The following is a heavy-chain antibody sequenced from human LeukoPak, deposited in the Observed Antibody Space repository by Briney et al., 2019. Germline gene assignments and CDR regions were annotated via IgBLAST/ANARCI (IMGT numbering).Heavy chain of an antibody. J-gene: IGHJ4*02. CDR2: IWYDGSNK. Sequence: GGSLRLSCAASGFTFSSYGMHWVRQAPGKGLEWVAVIWYDGSNKYYADSVKGRFTISRDNSKNTLYLQMNSLRAEDTAVYYCARSHVDIVATSRVDFDYWGQGTLVTVSS. D-gene: IGHD5-12*01. V-gene: IGHV3-33*01. CDR1: GFTFSSYG. CDR3: ARSHVDIVATSRVDFDY.